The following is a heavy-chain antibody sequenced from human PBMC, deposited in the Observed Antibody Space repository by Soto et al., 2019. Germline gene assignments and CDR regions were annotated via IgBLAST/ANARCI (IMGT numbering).Heavy chain of an antibody. Sequence: QVQLVESGGGVVQPGRSLRLSCVASGFTFSSYAMHWVRQAPGKGLEWVAVISYDGSNKYYADSVKGRFTISRDNSKTQYPQMNSLRAEDTAVYYCVGDNSPYSSGWHTRHCDYWGQGTLVTVSS. CDR2: ISYDGSNK. J-gene: IGHJ4*02. CDR3: VGDNSPYSSGWHTRHCDY. CDR1: GFTFSSYA. D-gene: IGHD6-19*01. V-gene: IGHV3-30-3*01.